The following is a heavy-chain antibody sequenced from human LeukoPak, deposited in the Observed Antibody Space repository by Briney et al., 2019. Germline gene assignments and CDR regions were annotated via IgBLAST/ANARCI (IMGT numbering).Heavy chain of an antibody. CDR2: INHSGST. Sequence: SETLSLTCAVYGGSFSGYYWSWIRQPPGKGLEWIGEINHSGSTNYNPSLKSRVTISVDTSKNQFSLKLSSVTAADTAVYYCARTTMSGFYYYYYGMDVWGQGTTVTVSS. D-gene: IGHD3-3*01. V-gene: IGHV4-34*01. J-gene: IGHJ6*02. CDR3: ARTTMSGFYYYYYGMDV. CDR1: GGSFSGYY.